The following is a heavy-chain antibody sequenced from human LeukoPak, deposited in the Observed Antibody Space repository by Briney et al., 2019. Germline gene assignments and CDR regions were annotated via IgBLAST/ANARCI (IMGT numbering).Heavy chain of an antibody. J-gene: IGHJ6*02. CDR2: ISGGGVST. CDR3: AKAIVVAGKSLYYYGMDV. CDR1: GFTFSSYA. D-gene: IGHD6-19*01. V-gene: IGHV3-23*01. Sequence: PGGSLRLSCAASGFTFSSYATSWVRQAPGKGLEWVSGISGGGVSTYSADSVKGRFTISRDSSKNTLSLQMNSLRADDTAVYYCAKAIVVAGKSLYYYGMDVWGQGTTVTVSS.